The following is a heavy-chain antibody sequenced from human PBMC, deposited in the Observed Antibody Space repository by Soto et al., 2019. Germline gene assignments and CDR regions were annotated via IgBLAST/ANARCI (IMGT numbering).Heavy chain of an antibody. D-gene: IGHD6-13*01. CDR3: ARFAVAARPEAAAGTADY. J-gene: IGHJ4*02. V-gene: IGHV3-48*04. CDR2: ISSSSSTI. CDR1: GFTFSSYS. Sequence: EVQLVESGGGLVQPGGSLRLSCAASGFTFSSYSMNWVRQAPGKGLEWVSYISSSSSTIYYADSVKGRFTISRDNAKNSLYLQMNSLRAEDTAVYYCARFAVAARPEAAAGTADYWGQGTLVTVSS.